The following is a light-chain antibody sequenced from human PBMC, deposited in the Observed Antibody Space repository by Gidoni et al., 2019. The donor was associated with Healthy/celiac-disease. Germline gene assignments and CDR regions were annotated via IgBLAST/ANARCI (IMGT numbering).Light chain of an antibody. Sequence: YGEKRGQAPSLLIYGAGIPDRFSGSGSGTDFTLTISRLEPEDFAVYYCQQYGGSPMYTFGQGTKLEIK. CDR3: QQYGGSPMYT. J-gene: IGKJ2*01. V-gene: IGKV3-20*01. CDR2: GA.